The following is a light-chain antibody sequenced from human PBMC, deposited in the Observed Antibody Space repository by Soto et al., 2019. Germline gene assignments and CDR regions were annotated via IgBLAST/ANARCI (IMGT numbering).Light chain of an antibody. V-gene: IGKV3-15*01. CDR2: DTS. J-gene: IGKJ1*01. CDR1: QGIGST. CDR3: QQYYNWPPWT. Sequence: EIIMTQSPATLSVSPGEGATLSCRASQGIGSTLAWYQHKPGQTPRLLIYDTSTRAAGVSARFSGSGSGTEFTLSISSLQPEDSAVYYCQQYYNWPPWTFGQGTKVEIK.